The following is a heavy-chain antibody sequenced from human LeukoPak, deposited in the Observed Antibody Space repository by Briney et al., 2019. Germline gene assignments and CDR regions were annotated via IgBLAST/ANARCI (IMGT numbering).Heavy chain of an antibody. J-gene: IGHJ4*02. D-gene: IGHD3-22*01. CDR2: LSGSAGGT. CDR1: GITLSNYG. V-gene: IGHV3-23*01. Sequence: GGSLRLSCAVSGITLSNYGMSWVRQAPGKGLEWVAGLSGSAGGTNYADSVKGRFTISRDNSKNTLYLQMNSLRAEDTAVYYCAKDSYYYDSSGNFDYWGQGTLVTVSS. CDR3: AKDSYYYDSSGNFDY.